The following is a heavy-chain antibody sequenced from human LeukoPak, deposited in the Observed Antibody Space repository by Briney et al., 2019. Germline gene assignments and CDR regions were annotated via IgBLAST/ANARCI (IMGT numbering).Heavy chain of an antibody. J-gene: IGHJ4*02. CDR2: INPNSGGT. V-gene: IGHV1-2*02. Sequence: ASVKVSCKASGYTFTGYYMHWVRQAPGQGLEWMGWINPNSGGTNYAQKFQGRVTMTRDTSISTAYMELSRLRSDDTAVYYCARDKGSTSCYGDYWGQGTLVTVSS. D-gene: IGHD2-2*01. CDR3: ARDKGSTSCYGDY. CDR1: GYTFTGYY.